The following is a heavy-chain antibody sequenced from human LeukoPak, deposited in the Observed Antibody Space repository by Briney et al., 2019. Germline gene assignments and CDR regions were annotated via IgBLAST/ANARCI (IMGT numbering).Heavy chain of an antibody. V-gene: IGHV3-33*06. CDR1: GFTFSSYG. D-gene: IGHD1-26*01. CDR3: AKLRRGWEPTGVPDY. Sequence: GGSLRLSCAASGFTFSSYGMHWVRQAPGKGLEWVAVIWYDGSNKYYADSVKGRFTISRDNSKNTLYLQMNSLRAEDTAVYYCAKLRRGWEPTGVPDYWGQGTLVTVSS. CDR2: IWYDGSNK. J-gene: IGHJ4*02.